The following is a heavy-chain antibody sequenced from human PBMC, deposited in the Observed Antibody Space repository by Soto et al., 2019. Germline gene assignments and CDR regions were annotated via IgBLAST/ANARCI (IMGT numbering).Heavy chain of an antibody. J-gene: IGHJ6*03. CDR1: GGSISGYD. Sequence: LETLCLTCTVSGGSISGYDGSWIRQPPGKGLEWIGYIYYSGSTNYNPSLKSRVTISVDTSKNQFSLKLSSVTAADTAVYYCAGTEKVPAAMFDYYYYMDVWGKGTTVTVSS. CDR3: AGTEKVPAAMFDYYYYMDV. V-gene: IGHV4-59*12. D-gene: IGHD2-2*01. CDR2: IYYSGST.